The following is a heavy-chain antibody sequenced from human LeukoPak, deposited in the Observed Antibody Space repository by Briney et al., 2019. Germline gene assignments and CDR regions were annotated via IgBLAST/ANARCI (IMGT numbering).Heavy chain of an antibody. Sequence: SVKVSCKASGYTFTSYGICWVRQAPGQGLEWIGWISAYNGNTNYAQKLQGRVTMTTDTSTSTAYMELRSLRSDDTAVYYCARVPAIVVVTNTPDYWGQGTLVTVSS. J-gene: IGHJ4*02. CDR3: ARVPAIVVVTNTPDY. V-gene: IGHV1-18*01. D-gene: IGHD3-22*01. CDR1: GYTFTSYG. CDR2: ISAYNGNT.